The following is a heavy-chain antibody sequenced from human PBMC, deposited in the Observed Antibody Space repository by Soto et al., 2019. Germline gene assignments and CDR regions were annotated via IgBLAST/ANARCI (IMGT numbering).Heavy chain of an antibody. D-gene: IGHD3-10*01. CDR1: GYSFTSDY. CDR2: MNPHSGNA. J-gene: IGHJ4*01. V-gene: IGHV1-8*02. CDR3: ARVLRGGPSDC. Sequence: ASVKVSCKAIGYSFTSDYMHWVRQATGQGLEWMGWMNPHSGNAGFAQKFKGRVTLTRDTSISKAYMELSSLRFDDTAVYYCARVLRGGPSDCWGHGTLVTVSS.